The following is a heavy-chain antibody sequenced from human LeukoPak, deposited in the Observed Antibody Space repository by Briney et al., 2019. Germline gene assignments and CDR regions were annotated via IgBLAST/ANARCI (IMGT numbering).Heavy chain of an antibody. D-gene: IGHD2-21*02. Sequence: SQTLSLTGTVSGGSISSGGYYWSWIRQHPGKGLEWIGYIYYSGSTYYNPSLKSRVTISVDTSKNQFSLKLSSVTAADTAVYYCARTSDLSFDYWGQGTLVTVSS. J-gene: IGHJ4*02. V-gene: IGHV4-31*03. CDR2: IYYSGST. CDR1: GGSISSGGYY. CDR3: ARTSDLSFDY.